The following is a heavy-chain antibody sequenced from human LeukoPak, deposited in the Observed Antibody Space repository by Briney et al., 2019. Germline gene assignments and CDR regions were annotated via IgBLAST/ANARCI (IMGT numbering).Heavy chain of an antibody. CDR1: GYTFTSYD. D-gene: IGHD3-3*01. Sequence: ASVKVSCKASGYTFTSYDINWVRQATGQGLEWMGRMNPNSGNTGYAQKFQGRVTMTRNTSISTAYMELSSLRSEDTAVYYCARAVQDYDFWSGNPYYYYGMDVWGQGTTVTVSS. CDR2: MNPNSGNT. CDR3: ARAVQDYDFWSGNPYYYYGMDV. V-gene: IGHV1-8*01. J-gene: IGHJ6*02.